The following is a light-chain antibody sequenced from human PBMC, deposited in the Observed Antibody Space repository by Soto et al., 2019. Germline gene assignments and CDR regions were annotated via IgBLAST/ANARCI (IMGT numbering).Light chain of an antibody. Sequence: DIQMTQTPSTLSASVGDRVTITCRASQSISSWLAGYQQKPGKAPKLLIYDDSSLESGAPSRFSGSGCGTGFTRTICRLQPDDFATYYCQQDNSYPYTFGQGTKLEIK. CDR2: DDS. CDR3: QQDNSYPYT. CDR1: QSISSW. V-gene: IGKV1-5*01. J-gene: IGKJ2*01.